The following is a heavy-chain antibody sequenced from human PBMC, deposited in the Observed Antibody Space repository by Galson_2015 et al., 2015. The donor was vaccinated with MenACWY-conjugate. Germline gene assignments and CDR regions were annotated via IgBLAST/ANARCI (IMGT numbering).Heavy chain of an antibody. J-gene: IGHJ5*02. V-gene: IGHV4-34*01. D-gene: IGHD6-19*01. CDR1: GGSFSGYY. CDR2: INHSGST. Sequence: SETLSLTCAVYGGSFSGYYWSWIRQPPGKGLGWIGEINHSGSTNYNPSLKSRVTISVDTSKNQFSLKLSSVTAADTAVYYCASASLASSGWSNWFDPWGQGTLVTVSS. CDR3: ASASLASSGWSNWFDP.